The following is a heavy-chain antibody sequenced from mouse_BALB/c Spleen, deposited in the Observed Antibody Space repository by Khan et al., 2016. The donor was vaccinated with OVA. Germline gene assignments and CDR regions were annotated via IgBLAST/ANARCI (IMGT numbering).Heavy chain of an antibody. D-gene: IGHD1-1*01. CDR3: ACELRGFAY. CDR2: ISYSGNS. J-gene: IGHJ3*01. CDR1: GDSITSGY. V-gene: IGHV3-8*02. Sequence: EVQLQESGPSLVKPSQTLSLTCSVTGDSITSGYWHWIRKFPGNKLEYMGYISYSGNSYYNPSLKSRISVTRDTSTTQYYLQLNSVTTEDTATYYCACELRGFAYWGQGTLVTVSA.